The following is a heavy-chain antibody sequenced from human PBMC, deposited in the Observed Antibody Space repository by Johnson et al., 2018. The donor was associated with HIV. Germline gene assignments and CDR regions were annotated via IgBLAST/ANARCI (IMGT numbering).Heavy chain of an antibody. D-gene: IGHD3-16*01. CDR3: ANLGSLRVAAIGNAFDI. J-gene: IGHJ3*02. CDR2: INWNGDST. CDR1: GFTFDDYG. Sequence: VQLVESGGGVVRPGGSLRLSCAASGFTFDDYGMSWVRQVPGKGLEWVSGINWNGDSTGYADSVKGRFTISRDNAKNSLYLQMNSLRAEDTAVYYCANLGSLRVAAIGNAFDIWGQGTMVTVSS. V-gene: IGHV3-20*04.